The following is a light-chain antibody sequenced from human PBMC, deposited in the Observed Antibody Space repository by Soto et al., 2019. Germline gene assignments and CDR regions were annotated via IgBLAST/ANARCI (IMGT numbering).Light chain of an antibody. CDR3: QQYGNSPHT. Sequence: EIVLTQSPGTLSLSPGEGATLACRASQSVRSTYLAWYQQKPGQAPRLLIYGASSRATGIPDRFSGSGSGTDFTLTISRLEPEDFAVYYCQQYGNSPHTFGQGTKVDIK. CDR1: QSVRSTY. V-gene: IGKV3-20*01. CDR2: GAS. J-gene: IGKJ1*01.